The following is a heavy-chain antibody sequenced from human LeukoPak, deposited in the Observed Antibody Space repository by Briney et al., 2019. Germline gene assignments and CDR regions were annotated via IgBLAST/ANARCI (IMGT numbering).Heavy chain of an antibody. D-gene: IGHD3-10*01. CDR2: ISSGSDTI. J-gene: IGHJ3*01. CDR3: ARGSSEVLLWFGEPPN. Sequence: GGSLRLSCAASGFAFSTYSMSWVRQAPGKGLEWVSHISSGSDTIYYADSVKGRFTISRDNVKNSLYLQMNRLRADDTAVYYCARGSSEVLLWFGEPPNWGQGTMVTVSS. CDR1: GFAFSTYS. V-gene: IGHV3-48*01.